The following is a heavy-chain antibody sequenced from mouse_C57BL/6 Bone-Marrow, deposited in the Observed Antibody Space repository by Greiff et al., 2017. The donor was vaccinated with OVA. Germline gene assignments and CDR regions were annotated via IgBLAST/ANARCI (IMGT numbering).Heavy chain of an antibody. Sequence: QVQLQQSGAELARPGASVKLSCKASGYTFTSYGISWVKQRPGQGLEWIGDIYPGSGSTNYNEKFKSKATLTVDTSSSTAYMQLSSLTSEDSAVYYCARSGHYWYFDVWGTGTTVTVSS. CDR2: IYPGSGST. CDR1: GYTFTSYG. V-gene: IGHV1-55*01. J-gene: IGHJ1*03. CDR3: ARSGHYWYFDV.